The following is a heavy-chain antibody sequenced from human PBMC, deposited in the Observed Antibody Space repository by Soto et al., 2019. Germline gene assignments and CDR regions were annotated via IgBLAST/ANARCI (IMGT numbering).Heavy chain of an antibody. D-gene: IGHD2-2*01. CDR2: IYYSGST. Sequence: SETLSLTCTVSGGSISSGGYYWSWIRQHPGKGLEWIGYIYYSGSTNYNPSLKSRVTISVDTSKNQFSLKLSSVTAADTAVYYCASESLPQTDIVVVPAADERYYYYGMDVWGQGTTVTVSS. J-gene: IGHJ6*02. CDR3: ASESLPQTDIVVVPAADERYYYYGMDV. V-gene: IGHV4-31*03. CDR1: GGSISSGGYY.